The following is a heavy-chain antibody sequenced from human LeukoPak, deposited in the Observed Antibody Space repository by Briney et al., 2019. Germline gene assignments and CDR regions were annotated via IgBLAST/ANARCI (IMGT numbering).Heavy chain of an antibody. Sequence: PGGSLRLSCAASGFTVSSNYMSWVRQAPGKGLEWVSVIYSGGSTYYADSVKGRFTISRDDSKNTLYLQMNSLRAEDTAVFYCARGGNYRPFDYWGQGTLVTVSS. CDR1: GFTVSSNY. V-gene: IGHV3-53*01. CDR3: ARGGNYRPFDY. CDR2: IYSGGST. D-gene: IGHD4-11*01. J-gene: IGHJ4*02.